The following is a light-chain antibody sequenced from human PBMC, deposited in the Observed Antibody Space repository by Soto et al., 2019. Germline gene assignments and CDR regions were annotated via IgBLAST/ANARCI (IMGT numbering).Light chain of an antibody. CDR2: STN. V-gene: IGLV8-61*01. CDR1: SGSVSTSYY. CDR3: VLYMGSGISV. Sequence: QAVVTQEPSFSVSPGGTVTLTCGLSSGSVSTSYYASWYQQTPGQAPRTLIYSTNTRSSGVPDRFSGSILGNKAALTITGAQADDEYDYYCVLYMGSGISVFGGGTKVTVL. J-gene: IGLJ3*02.